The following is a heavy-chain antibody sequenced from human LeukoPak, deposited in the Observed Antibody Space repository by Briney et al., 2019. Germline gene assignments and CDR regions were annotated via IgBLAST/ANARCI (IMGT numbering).Heavy chain of an antibody. J-gene: IGHJ3*02. CDR2: IIPIFGTA. V-gene: IGHV1-69*06. CDR1: GGTFSSYA. D-gene: IGHD3-9*01. CDR3: AREGLRYFDWLLSRDDAFDI. Sequence: ASVKVSCKASGGTFSSYAISWVRQAPGQGLEWMGGIIPIFGTANYAQKFQGRVTITADKSTSTAYMELSSLRSEDTAVYYCAREGLRYFDWLLSRDDAFDIWGQGTMVTVSS.